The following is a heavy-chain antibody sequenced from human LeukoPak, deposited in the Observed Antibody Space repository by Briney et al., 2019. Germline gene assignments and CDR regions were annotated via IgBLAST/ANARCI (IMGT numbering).Heavy chain of an antibody. CDR3: ASIAAAGQEDY. CDR2: ISSSSSYI. V-gene: IGHV3-21*01. D-gene: IGHD6-13*01. Sequence: GGSLRLSCAASGFTFSNYAMNWVRQAPGKGLEWVSSISSSSSYIYYADSVKGRFTISRDNAKNSLYLQMNSLRAEDTAVYYCASIAAAGQEDYWGQGTLVTVSS. J-gene: IGHJ4*02. CDR1: GFTFSNYA.